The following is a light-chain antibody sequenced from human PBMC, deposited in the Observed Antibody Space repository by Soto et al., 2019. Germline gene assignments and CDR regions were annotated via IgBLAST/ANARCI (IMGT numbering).Light chain of an antibody. J-gene: IGKJ1*01. V-gene: IGKV1-5*01. CDR2: DAS. CDR3: QQYNTYSWT. Sequence: DFQMTQSPSTLSASLGDRVTITCRASQSINTWLSCYQQKPGKAPKVLIYDASNLESGVPSRFSGSGSGTEFTLTISSLQPDDFATYYCQQYNTYSWTFGQGTKVDIK. CDR1: QSINTW.